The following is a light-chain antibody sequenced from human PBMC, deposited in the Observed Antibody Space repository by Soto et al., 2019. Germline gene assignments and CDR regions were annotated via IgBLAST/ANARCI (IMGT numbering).Light chain of an antibody. J-gene: IGKJ4*01. V-gene: IGKV1D-12*01. CDR3: QQADSFPT. Sequence: DIQMTQSPSSEAASVGYRFNISCRASEFICSWLVWYQQKTGKAAKLLIYAASSLQSGVPSRFSGSGSGTDFTITISSLQPEDFATYYFQQADSFPTFVGGTKVDI. CDR2: AAS. CDR1: EFICSW.